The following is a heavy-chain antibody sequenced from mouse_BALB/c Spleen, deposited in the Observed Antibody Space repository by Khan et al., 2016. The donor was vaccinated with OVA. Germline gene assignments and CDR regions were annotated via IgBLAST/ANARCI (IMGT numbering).Heavy chain of an antibody. CDR2: VSTGGTST. J-gene: IGHJ1*01. CDR3: ARPPFTTAWYFDV. V-gene: IGHV5-9-3*01. Sequence: EVELVESGGGLVKPGGSLKLSCAASGFTFSDYAMSWVRQTPEKRLEWVATVSTGGTSTYFPDSVKGRFTISGDNARNTLYLQMNSLRSEDSAMYYCARPPFTTAWYFDVWGAGTTVTVSS. D-gene: IGHD1-2*01. CDR1: GFTFSDYA.